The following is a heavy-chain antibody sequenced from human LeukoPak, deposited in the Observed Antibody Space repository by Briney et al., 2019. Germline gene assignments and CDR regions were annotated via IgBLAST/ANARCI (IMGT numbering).Heavy chain of an antibody. D-gene: IGHD7-27*01. CDR3: ARDLLGFHDY. J-gene: IGHJ4*02. CDR2: IIPIFGTA. CDR1: GGTFSSYA. V-gene: IGHV1-69*05. Sequence: ASVKVSCKASGGTFSSYAISWVRQAPGQGLEWMGGIIPIFGTANYAQKFQGRVTITTDESTSTAYMELSSLRSDDTAVYYCARDLLGFHDYWGQGTLVTVYS.